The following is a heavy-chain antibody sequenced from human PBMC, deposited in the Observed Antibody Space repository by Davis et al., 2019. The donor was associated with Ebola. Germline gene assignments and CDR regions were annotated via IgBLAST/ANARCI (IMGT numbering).Heavy chain of an antibody. CDR2: INPGGGST. Sequence: AASVKVSCKASGYTFTSYYMHWVRQAPGQGLEWMGIINPGGGSTSYAQKFQGRVTMTRDTSTSTVYMELSSLRSEDTAVYYCAREGSYDFWSGYYEDYWGQGTLVTVSS. D-gene: IGHD3-3*01. J-gene: IGHJ4*02. CDR3: AREGSYDFWSGYYEDY. V-gene: IGHV1-46*03. CDR1: GYTFTSYY.